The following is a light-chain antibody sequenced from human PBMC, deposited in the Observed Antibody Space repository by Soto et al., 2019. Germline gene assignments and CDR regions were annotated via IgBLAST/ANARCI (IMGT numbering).Light chain of an antibody. J-gene: IGKJ3*01. CDR2: GAS. CDR3: QQYNNWPYT. Sequence: EMVMTQSPATLSVSPGERATLSCRASQSVSTNLAWYQQKPGQAPRLLIYGASTRATGIPARFSGSGSGTEFTLTISSLQSEDFAVYYCQQYNNWPYTFGTGSRVDIK. V-gene: IGKV3-15*01. CDR1: QSVSTN.